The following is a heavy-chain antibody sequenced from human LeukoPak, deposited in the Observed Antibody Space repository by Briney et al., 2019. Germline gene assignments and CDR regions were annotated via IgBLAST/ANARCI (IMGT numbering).Heavy chain of an antibody. CDR1: GFTFADHA. CDR3: ARDDYNTLGYNFHY. D-gene: IGHD1-1*01. J-gene: IGHJ4*02. CDR2: INWDNDGI. V-gene: IGHV3-9*01. Sequence: GTSLRLSCVASGFTFADHAMHWVRRAPGQGLEWVTGINWDNDGIVYAASVRGRFTVSRDNAKNTLYLQMNRLRPEDTAFYYSARDDYNTLGYNFHYWGQGTLVTVSS.